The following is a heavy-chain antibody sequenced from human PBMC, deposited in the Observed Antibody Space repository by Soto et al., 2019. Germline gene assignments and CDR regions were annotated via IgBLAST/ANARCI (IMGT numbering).Heavy chain of an antibody. D-gene: IGHD6-13*01. J-gene: IGHJ6*02. CDR1: GFTFSSYA. CDR3: AKPAGIRSSWSDYYYYGMDV. V-gene: IGHV3-23*01. Sequence: GGSLRLSCAASGFTFSSYAMSWVRQAPGKGLEWVSAISGSGGSTYYADSVKGRFTISRDNSKNTLYLQMNSLRAEDTAVYYCAKPAGIRSSWSDYYYYGMDVWGQGTTVTVSS. CDR2: ISGSGGST.